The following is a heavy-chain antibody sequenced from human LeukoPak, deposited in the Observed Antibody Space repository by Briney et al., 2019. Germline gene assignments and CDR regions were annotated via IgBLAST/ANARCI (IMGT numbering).Heavy chain of an antibody. CDR1: GYSFTSYW. V-gene: IGHV1-2*02. J-gene: IGHJ4*02. D-gene: IGHD5-24*01. CDR2: INPNSGDT. CDR3: ARGGDGDRRDFDY. Sequence: GESLKISCKGSGYSFTSYWIGWVRQAPGQGLQWMGWINPNSGDTNYAQRFQGRVTMTRDTSISTAYMELNSLRSDDTAIYYCARGGDGDRRDFDYWGQGTLVTVSS.